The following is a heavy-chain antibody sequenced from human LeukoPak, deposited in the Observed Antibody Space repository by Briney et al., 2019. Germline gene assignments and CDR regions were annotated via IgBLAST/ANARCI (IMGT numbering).Heavy chain of an antibody. CDR3: ARDGTGTTREDY. CDR2: ISAYNGNT. V-gene: IGHV1-18*01. J-gene: IGHJ4*02. CDR1: GYTFTSYA. D-gene: IGHD1-1*01. Sequence: GASVKVSCKASGYTFTSYAMHWVRQAPGQGLEWMGWISAYNGNTNYAQKLQGRVTMTTDTSTSTAYMELRSLRSDDTAVYYCARDGTGTTREDYWGQGTLVTVSS.